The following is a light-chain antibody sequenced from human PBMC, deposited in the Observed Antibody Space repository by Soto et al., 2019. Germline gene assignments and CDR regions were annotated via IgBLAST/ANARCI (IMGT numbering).Light chain of an antibody. Sequence: EIVLTQSPGTLSLSPGERATLSCRASESVRNNYLAWYQQKPGQAPRLLIYGASSRATGIPDRFSGSGSGTDFTLTINKLEPEDFAVYHCQQYGGSPRYTFGQGTKVEVK. CDR3: QQYGGSPRYT. J-gene: IGKJ2*01. CDR2: GAS. CDR1: ESVRNNY. V-gene: IGKV3-20*01.